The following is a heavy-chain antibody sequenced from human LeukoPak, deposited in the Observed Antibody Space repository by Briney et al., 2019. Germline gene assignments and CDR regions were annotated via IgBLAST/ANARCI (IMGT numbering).Heavy chain of an antibody. D-gene: IGHD3-10*01. V-gene: IGHV3-21*01. J-gene: IGHJ6*02. CDR1: GFTFSNYN. CDR3: ARALWSGPVYYGMDV. CDR2: ISSTSSYI. Sequence: LGGSLRLSCAASGFTFSNYNFYWVRQAPGKGLEWVSSISSTSSYIYYADSMKGRFTISRDNAKNSLYLQMNSLRAEDTAVYYCARALWSGPVYYGMDVWGQGTTVTVFS.